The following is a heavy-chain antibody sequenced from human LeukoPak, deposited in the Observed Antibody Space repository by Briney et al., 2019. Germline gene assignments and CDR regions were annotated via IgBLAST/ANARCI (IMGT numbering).Heavy chain of an antibody. CDR1: GFTFSSYE. CDR3: ARDGPNGMDV. Sequence: GGSLRLSCAASGFTFSSYEMNWVRQAPGKGLEWVSYISSSGSTIYYADSVKGRFTISRDNAKNSLYLQMNSLRAEDTAVYYCARDGPNGMDVWSQGTTVTVSS. V-gene: IGHV3-48*03. J-gene: IGHJ6*02. CDR2: ISSSGSTI.